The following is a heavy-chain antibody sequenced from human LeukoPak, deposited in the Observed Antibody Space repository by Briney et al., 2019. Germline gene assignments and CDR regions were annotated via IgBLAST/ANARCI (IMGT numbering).Heavy chain of an antibody. V-gene: IGHV1-8*01. CDR1: GYTFTRYD. CDR2: MNPNSGNT. J-gene: IGHJ4*02. Sequence: ASVKVSCKASGYTFTRYDINWVRQATGQGLEWMGWMNPNSGNTGYAQKFQGRVTMTRNTSISTAYMELSSLRSEDTAVYYCARGPHSSRYDFGYWGQGTLVTVSS. D-gene: IGHD6-25*01. CDR3: ARGPHSSRYDFGY.